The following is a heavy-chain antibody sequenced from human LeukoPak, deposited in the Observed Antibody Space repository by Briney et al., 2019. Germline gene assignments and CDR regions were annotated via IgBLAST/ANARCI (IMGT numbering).Heavy chain of an antibody. D-gene: IGHD6-19*01. CDR3: ARDAGSGWSSFDY. Sequence: SQTLSLTCAISGDSVSSNSAAWNWIRQSPSRGLEWLGRTYYRSKWYNVYAVSMKSRITINPDTSKDQFSLQLNSVTPEDTAVYYCARDAGSGWSSFDYWGQGTLVTVSS. J-gene: IGHJ4*02. V-gene: IGHV6-1*01. CDR2: TYYRSKWYN. CDR1: GDSVSSNSAA.